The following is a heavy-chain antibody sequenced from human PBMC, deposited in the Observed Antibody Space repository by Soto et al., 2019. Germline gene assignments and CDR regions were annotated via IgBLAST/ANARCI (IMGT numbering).Heavy chain of an antibody. CDR2: ISWNSGSI. J-gene: IGHJ6*02. CDR1: GFTFDDYA. D-gene: IGHD2-15*01. Sequence: GGSLRLSCAASGFTFDDYAMHWVRQAPGKGLEWVSGISWNSGSIGYADSVKGRFTISRDNAKNSLYLQMNSLRAEDTALYYCSKNYYCRGDSCCSSYYAMDDWGQGTPVTVSS. CDR3: SKNYYCRGDSCCSSYYAMDD. V-gene: IGHV3-9*01.